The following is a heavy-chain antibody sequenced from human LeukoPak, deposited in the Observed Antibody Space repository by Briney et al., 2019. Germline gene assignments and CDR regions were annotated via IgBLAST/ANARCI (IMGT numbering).Heavy chain of an antibody. CDR3: ARCKGGSYSGTFSH. CDR2: ISSSSSYI. J-gene: IGHJ4*02. D-gene: IGHD1-26*01. Sequence: GGSLRLSCAASGFTFSSYSMNWVRQAPGKGLEWVSSISSSSSYIYYADSVKGRFTISRDNAKNSLYLQMNSLRAEDTAVYYCARCKGGSYSGTFSHWGQGTLVTVSS. CDR1: GFTFSSYS. V-gene: IGHV3-21*01.